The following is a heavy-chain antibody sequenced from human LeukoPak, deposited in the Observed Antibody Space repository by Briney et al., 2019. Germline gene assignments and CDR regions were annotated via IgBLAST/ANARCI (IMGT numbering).Heavy chain of an antibody. V-gene: IGHV3-74*01. D-gene: IGHD3-22*01. J-gene: IGHJ4*02. CDR1: GFTFYDYA. CDR2: INSDGSST. Sequence: GGALRLSWAASGFTFYDYAMHWVRQAPGKGLGLVSRINSDGSSTSYADSVKGRFTISRDNAKNTLYLQMNSLRAEDTAVYYCARGLNYYDSGEDYWGQGTLVTVSS. CDR3: ARGLNYYDSGEDY.